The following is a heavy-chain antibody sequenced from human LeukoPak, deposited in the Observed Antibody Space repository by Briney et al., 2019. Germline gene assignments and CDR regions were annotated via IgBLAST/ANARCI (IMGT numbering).Heavy chain of an antibody. CDR2: IIPIFGTA. CDR1: GGTFSSYA. D-gene: IGHD3-9*01. CDR3: ARDHSPYYDILTGYYTAFDI. V-gene: IGHV1-69*05. J-gene: IGHJ3*02. Sequence: SVKVSCKASGGTFSSYAISWVRQAPGQGLEWMGGIIPIFGTANYAQKFQGRVTITTDESTSTAYMELSSLRSEDTAVYYCARDHSPYYDILTGYYTAFDIWGQGTMVTVSS.